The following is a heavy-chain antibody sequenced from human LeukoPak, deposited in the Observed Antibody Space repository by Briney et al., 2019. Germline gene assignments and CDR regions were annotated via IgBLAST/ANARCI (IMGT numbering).Heavy chain of an antibody. CDR3: ARERGDYYDSSGYPSGAFDI. D-gene: IGHD3-22*01. CDR1: GGYISSYY. V-gene: IGHV4-59*01. CDR2: IYYSGST. Sequence: SETLSLTCTISGGYISSYYWSWIRQPPGKGLEWIGYIYYSGSTNYNPSLKSRVTISVDTYKKQFSLKLSSVTAADTAVYYCARERGDYYDSSGYPSGAFDIWGQETMVTVSS. J-gene: IGHJ3*02.